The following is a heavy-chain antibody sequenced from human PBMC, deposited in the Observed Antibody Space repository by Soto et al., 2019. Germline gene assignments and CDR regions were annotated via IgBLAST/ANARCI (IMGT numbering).Heavy chain of an antibody. Sequence: VQLVESGGGLVQPGGSLKLSCAASGLTFSGSAIHWVRQASGKGLEWVGRIRSKANSYATAYAASVKGRFTISRDDSKNTAYLQMNSLKTEDTAVYYCTRISGYLYNYYGTDVWGQGTTVTASS. CDR2: IRSKANSYAT. CDR3: TRISGYLYNYYGTDV. D-gene: IGHD5-12*01. V-gene: IGHV3-73*02. J-gene: IGHJ6*02. CDR1: GLTFSGSA.